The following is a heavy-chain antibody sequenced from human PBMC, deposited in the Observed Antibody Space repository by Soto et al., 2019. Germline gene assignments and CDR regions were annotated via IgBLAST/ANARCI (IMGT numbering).Heavy chain of an antibody. CDR2: INAGNGNT. J-gene: IGHJ6*02. D-gene: IGHD6-6*01. Sequence: ASVKVSCKASGYTFTSYAMHWVRQAPGQRLEWMGWINAGNGNTKYSQKFQGRVTITRDTSASTAYMELSSLRSEDTAVYYCARESIQIAARVRGDYYYYGMDVWGQGTTVTSP. CDR3: ARESIQIAARVRGDYYYYGMDV. V-gene: IGHV1-3*01. CDR1: GYTFTSYA.